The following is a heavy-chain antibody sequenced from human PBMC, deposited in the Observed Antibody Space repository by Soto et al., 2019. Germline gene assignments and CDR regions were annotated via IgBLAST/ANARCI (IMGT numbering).Heavy chain of an antibody. Sequence: SETLSLTCAVSGGSISSCGYSWSWIRQPPGKGLEWIGYIYHSGSTYYNPSLESRVTISVDRSKNQFSLKLSSVTAADTAVYYCARVPDRWGQGTLVTVSS. D-gene: IGHD2-2*01. CDR3: ARVPDR. CDR2: IYHSGST. CDR1: GGSISSCGYS. J-gene: IGHJ5*02. V-gene: IGHV4-30-2*01.